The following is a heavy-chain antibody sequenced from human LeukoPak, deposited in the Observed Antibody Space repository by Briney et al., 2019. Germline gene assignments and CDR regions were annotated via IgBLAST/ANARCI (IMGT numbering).Heavy chain of an antibody. J-gene: IGHJ4*02. D-gene: IGHD3-22*01. CDR1: GFTFDDYG. CDR2: INWNGGST. V-gene: IGHV3-20*04. Sequence: RPGGSLRLSCAASGFTFDDYGMSWVRQAPGKGLEWVSGINWNGGSTGYADSVKGRFTISRDNAKNSLYLQMNSLRAEDTAVYYCAKRGYYDSSGYYSRDDFDYWGQGTLVTVSS. CDR3: AKRGYYDSSGYYSRDDFDY.